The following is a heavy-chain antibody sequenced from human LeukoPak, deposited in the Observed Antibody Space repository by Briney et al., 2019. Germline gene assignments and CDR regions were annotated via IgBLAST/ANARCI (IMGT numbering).Heavy chain of an antibody. D-gene: IGHD5-18*01. CDR3: ARCDSVTALDY. Sequence: SETLSLTCTVSGGSISSSNYYWGWIRQPPGEGLEWIGSIYYTGSTYYNPSLKSRITISVDTSKNQFSLQLTSVTAAGTAVYYCARCDSVTALDYWGQGTLVTVSS. J-gene: IGHJ4*02. CDR1: GGSISSSNYY. CDR2: IYYTGST. V-gene: IGHV4-39*07.